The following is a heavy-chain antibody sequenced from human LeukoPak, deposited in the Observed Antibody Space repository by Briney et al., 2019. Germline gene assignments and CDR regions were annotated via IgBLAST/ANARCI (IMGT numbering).Heavy chain of an antibody. CDR3: ARDRGEGPDY. D-gene: IGHD3-3*01. Sequence: ASVKVSCKASGYTFTSYAMNWVRQAPGQGLEWMGIINPSGGSTSYAQKFQGRVTMTRDTSTSTVYMELSSLRSEDTAVYYCARDRGEGPDYWGQGTLVTVSS. CDR1: GYTFTSYA. J-gene: IGHJ4*02. V-gene: IGHV1-46*01. CDR2: INPSGGST.